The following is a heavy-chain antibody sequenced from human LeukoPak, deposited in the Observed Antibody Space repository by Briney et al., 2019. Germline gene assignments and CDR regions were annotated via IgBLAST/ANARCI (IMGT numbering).Heavy chain of an antibody. CDR1: GFSFSGYA. D-gene: IGHD2-15*01. CDR3: AKVFGYCSGSSCFTFPFDY. J-gene: IGHJ4*02. V-gene: IGHV3-23*01. Sequence: PGGSLRLSCAASGFSFSGYAMSWVRQAPGKGLEWVSTISGSGGSTYYADSVKGRFTFSRDNSKNTLNLQMNSLRAEDTAIYYCAKVFGYCSGSSCFTFPFDYWGQGTLVTVSS. CDR2: ISGSGGST.